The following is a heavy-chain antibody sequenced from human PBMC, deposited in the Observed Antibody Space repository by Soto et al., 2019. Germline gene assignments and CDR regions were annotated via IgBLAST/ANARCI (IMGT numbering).Heavy chain of an antibody. D-gene: IGHD1-20*01. CDR2: IWYDGSNK. Sequence: GGSLRLSCAASGFTFSSYGMHWVRQAPGKGLEWVAVIWYDGSNKYYADSVKGRFTISRDNSKNTLYLQMNSLRAEDTAVYYCARRVLLEHVFDYWGQGTPVTVSS. J-gene: IGHJ4*02. V-gene: IGHV3-33*01. CDR3: ARRVLLEHVFDY. CDR1: GFTFSSYG.